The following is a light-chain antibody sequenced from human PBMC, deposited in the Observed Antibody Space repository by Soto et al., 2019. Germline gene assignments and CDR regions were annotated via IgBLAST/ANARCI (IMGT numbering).Light chain of an antibody. CDR3: SSYANTSPVV. CDR1: SSDIGGYDY. V-gene: IGLV2-14*03. Sequence: QSVLTQPASVSGSPGQSITISCTGTSSDIGGYDYVSWYQQHPGKAPQLMIYDVSNRPSGVSNRFSGSKSGKTASLTISGLQAEDEADYYCSSYANTSPVVFGGGTTLTVL. CDR2: DVS. J-gene: IGLJ2*01.